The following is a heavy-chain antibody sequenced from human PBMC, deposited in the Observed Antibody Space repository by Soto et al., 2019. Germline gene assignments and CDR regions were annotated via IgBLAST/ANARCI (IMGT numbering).Heavy chain of an antibody. D-gene: IGHD7-27*01. CDR3: ARDRPNAGFDH. V-gene: IGHV3-33*01. CDR2: IWYDGSNK. Sequence: QVQLVESGGGVVQPGRSLRLSCAASGFTFNSYGMHWVRQAPGKGLEWVAVIWYDGSNKYYGDSVKGRFTISRDNSKNTLYLQMNSLRAEDTAVYYCARDRPNAGFDHWGQGTLVTVSS. CDR1: GFTFNSYG. J-gene: IGHJ4*02.